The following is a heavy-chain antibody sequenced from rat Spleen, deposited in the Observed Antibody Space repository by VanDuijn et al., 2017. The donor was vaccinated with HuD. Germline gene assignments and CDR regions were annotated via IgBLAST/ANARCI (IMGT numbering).Heavy chain of an antibody. D-gene: IGHD1-11*01. CDR1: GFTFSDYY. CDR3: ARLALLTTAPYYFDY. CDR2: ISYDGSST. J-gene: IGHJ2*01. Sequence: EVQLVESGGGLVQPGRSLKLSCAASGFTFSDYYMAWVRQAPTKGLEWVATISYDGSSTYYRDSVKGRFTFSGDNAKSNLYLKMDSLRSEDTASYYCARLALLTTAPYYFDYWGQGVMVTVSS. V-gene: IGHV5-7*01.